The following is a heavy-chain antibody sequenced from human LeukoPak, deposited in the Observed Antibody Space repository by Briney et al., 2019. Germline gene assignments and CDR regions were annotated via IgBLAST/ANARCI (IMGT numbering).Heavy chain of an antibody. J-gene: IGHJ6*02. CDR1: GFTFSNAW. CDR3: TRAHCSSTSCSNYYYYYGIDV. D-gene: IGHD2-2*01. V-gene: IGHV3-15*01. CDR2: IKSKTDGGTT. Sequence: AGSLRLSCAASGFTFSNAWMSWVRQAPGEGLEWFGRIKSKTDGGTTDYAAPVKGRFTISRDDSKNTLYLQMNSLKTEDTAVYYCTRAHCSSTSCSNYYYYYGIDVWGQGTTVTVSS.